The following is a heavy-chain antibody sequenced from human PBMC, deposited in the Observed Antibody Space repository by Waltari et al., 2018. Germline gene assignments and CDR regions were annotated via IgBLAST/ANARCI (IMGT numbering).Heavy chain of an antibody. CDR3: VGDSKPYFDY. CDR2: IYYSGST. CDR1: GGSISSSRYY. Sequence: QLQLQESGPGLVKPSETLSLTCTVFGGSISSSRYYWGWIRQPPGKGLEWIGSIYYSGSTYYNPSLKSRVTISVDTSKNQFSLKLSSVTAADTAVYYCVGDSKPYFDYWGQGTLVTVSS. D-gene: IGHD2-21*02. V-gene: IGHV4-39*07. J-gene: IGHJ4*02.